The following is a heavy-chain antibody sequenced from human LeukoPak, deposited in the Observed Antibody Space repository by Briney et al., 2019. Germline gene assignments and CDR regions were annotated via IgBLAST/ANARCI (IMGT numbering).Heavy chain of an antibody. CDR2: TSYNGNT. V-gene: IGHV1-18*04. J-gene: IGHJ4*02. CDR3: ARHSGSGWQALGY. CDR1: GYTFSNYG. Sequence: ASVKVSCKASGYTFSNYGISWVRQAPGLGLEWMGWTSYNGNTNYAQKFQDRVTMTTDASTTTAYMELRSLEPDDTAVYYCARHSGSGWQALGYWGQGTLVTVSS. D-gene: IGHD6-19*01.